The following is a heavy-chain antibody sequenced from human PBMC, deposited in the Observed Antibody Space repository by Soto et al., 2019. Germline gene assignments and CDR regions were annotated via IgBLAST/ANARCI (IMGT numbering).Heavy chain of an antibody. Sequence: SETLSLTCTVSGGSISSSSYYWGWIRQPPGKGLEWIGSIYYSGSTYYNPSLKSRVTISVDTSKNQFSLKLSSVTAADTAVYYCERHSGSHGMDVWGQGTTVTVSS. J-gene: IGHJ6*02. D-gene: IGHD1-26*01. CDR3: ERHSGSHGMDV. V-gene: IGHV4-39*01. CDR1: GGSISSSSYY. CDR2: IYYSGST.